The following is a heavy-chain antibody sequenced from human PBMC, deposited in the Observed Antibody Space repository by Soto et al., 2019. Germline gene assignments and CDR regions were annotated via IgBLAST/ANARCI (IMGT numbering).Heavy chain of an antibody. CDR2: INPSGGST. J-gene: IGHJ4*02. D-gene: IGHD6-13*01. CDR1: GYTFTSYY. V-gene: IGHV1-46*03. Sequence: QVQLVQSGAEVKKPGASVKVSCKASGYTFTSYYMHWVRQAPGQGLEWMGIINPSGGSTSYAQKFQGRVTMTRDTSMSTDYMALSSLRSEDTAVYYCALLPITVIAAPSGGQGTLVTVSS. CDR3: ALLPITVIAAPS.